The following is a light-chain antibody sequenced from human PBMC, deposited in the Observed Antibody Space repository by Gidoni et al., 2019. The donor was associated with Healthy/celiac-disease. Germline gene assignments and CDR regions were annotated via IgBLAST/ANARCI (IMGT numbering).Light chain of an antibody. CDR1: QSVLYSSNNKNY. CDR2: WAS. V-gene: IGKV4-1*01. J-gene: IGKJ4*01. Sequence: DIVLTQSPDSLAVSLGERATINCKSSQSVLYSSNNKNYLAWYQQKQGQPPKLLIYWASTRESGVPDRFSGSGSGTDFTLTISSLQAEDVAVYYCQQYSITPLTFXGXTKVEIK. CDR3: QQYSITPLT.